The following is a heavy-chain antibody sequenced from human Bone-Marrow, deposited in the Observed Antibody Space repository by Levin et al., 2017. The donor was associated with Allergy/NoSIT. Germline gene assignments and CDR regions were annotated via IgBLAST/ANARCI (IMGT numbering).Heavy chain of an antibody. J-gene: IGHJ5*02. Sequence: LSLTCEVSGITFSHYWMNWVRQAPGKGLEWVANIKQDGSEKSYVDSVKGRFTITRDNAKNSLYLQMNTLRAEDTAVYYCASTFASDWFDHWGQGSLVTVSS. D-gene: IGHD3-3*01. CDR1: GITFSHYW. CDR2: IKQDGSEK. CDR3: ASTFASDWFDH. V-gene: IGHV3-7*02.